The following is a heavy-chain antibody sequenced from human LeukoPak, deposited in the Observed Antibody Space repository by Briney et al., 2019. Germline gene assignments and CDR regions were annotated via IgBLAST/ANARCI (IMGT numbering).Heavy chain of an antibody. CDR1: GFTFSDYY. Sequence: PGGSLRLSCAASGFTFSDYYMSWLRQAPGKGVERVSYISSSGSTIYYADSVKGGFTISRDNAKNSLYLQMNGLRAEDTAVYYCARGGILTGVNWFDPWGQGTLVTVS. V-gene: IGHV3-11*04. J-gene: IGHJ5*02. D-gene: IGHD3-9*01. CDR2: ISSSGSTI. CDR3: ARGGILTGVNWFDP.